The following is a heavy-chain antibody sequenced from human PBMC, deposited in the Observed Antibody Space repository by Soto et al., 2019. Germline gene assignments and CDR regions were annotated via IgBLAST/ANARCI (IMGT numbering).Heavy chain of an antibody. CDR3: ARWVREYSSSQPKAKNWFDP. V-gene: IGHV4-59*01. CDR2: IYYSGST. D-gene: IGHD6-13*01. J-gene: IGHJ5*02. CDR1: GGSISSYY. Sequence: PSETLSLTCTVSGGSISSYYWSWIRQPPGKGLEWIGYIYYSGSTNYNPSLKSRVTISVDTSKNQFSLKLSSVTAADTAVYYCARWVREYSSSQPKAKNWFDPWGQGTLVTVSS.